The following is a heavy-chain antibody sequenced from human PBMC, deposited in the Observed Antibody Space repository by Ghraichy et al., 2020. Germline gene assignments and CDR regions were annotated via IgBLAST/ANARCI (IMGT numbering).Heavy chain of an antibody. CDR1: GFAFSSHW. D-gene: IGHD3-16*01. V-gene: IGHV3-7*03. CDR2: IKQDGIER. CDR3: ANALGAHYFDY. J-gene: IGHJ4*02. Sequence: GGSLRLSCEASGFAFSSHWMIWVRQAPGKGLEWVANIKQDGIERYYVHSVKGRFTISRDDAKNSLYLQMNSLRAEDTAVYYCANALGAHYFDYWGQGTLVTVSS.